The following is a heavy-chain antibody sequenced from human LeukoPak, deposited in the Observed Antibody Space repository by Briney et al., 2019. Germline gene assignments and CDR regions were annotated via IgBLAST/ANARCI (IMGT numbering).Heavy chain of an antibody. CDR3: AKGRGWEASYYYYYMDV. J-gene: IGHJ6*03. Sequence: GGSLRLSCAASGFTFTNAWMTWVRQAPGKGLEWVGRIKSKTDGGTTDYAAPVKGRFTISRDDIKNTLYLQMNSLRAEDTAVYYCAKGRGWEASYYYYYMDVWGKGTTVTISS. V-gene: IGHV3-15*01. D-gene: IGHD1-26*01. CDR1: GFTFTNAW. CDR2: IKSKTDGGTT.